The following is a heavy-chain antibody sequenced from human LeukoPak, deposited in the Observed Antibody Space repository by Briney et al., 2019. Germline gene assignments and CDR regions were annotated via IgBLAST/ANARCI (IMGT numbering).Heavy chain of an antibody. CDR1: GGSISSSSYY. CDR3: ARVTDSSSWYPRVDY. V-gene: IGHV4-39*07. D-gene: IGHD6-13*01. CDR2: IYYSGST. J-gene: IGHJ4*02. Sequence: PSETLSLTCTVSGGSISSSSYYWGWIRQPPGEGLEWIGSIYYSGSTYYNPSLKSRVTISVDTSRNQFSLKLSSVTAADTAVYYCARVTDSSSWYPRVDYWGQGTLVTVSS.